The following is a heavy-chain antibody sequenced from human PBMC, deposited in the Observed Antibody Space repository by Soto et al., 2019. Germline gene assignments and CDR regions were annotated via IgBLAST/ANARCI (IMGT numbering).Heavy chain of an antibody. D-gene: IGHD2-8*01. CDR2: INPKSGGT. Sequence: ASVKVSCKASGYSFTDYHIHWVRQAPGQGLEWLGRINPKSGGTSTAQKFQGWVTMTTDTSISTASIELTRLTSDDTAIYYCARGDSTDCSNGVCSFFYNHDMDVWGQGTTVTVSS. CDR1: GYSFTDYH. J-gene: IGHJ6*02. V-gene: IGHV1-2*04. CDR3: ARGDSTDCSNGVCSFFYNHDMDV.